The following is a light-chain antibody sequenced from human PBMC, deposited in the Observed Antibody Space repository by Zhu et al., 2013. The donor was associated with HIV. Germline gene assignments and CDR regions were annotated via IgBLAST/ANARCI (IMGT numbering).Light chain of an antibody. CDR2: AAS. J-gene: IGKJ4*01. CDR1: QDISSF. CDR3: QQLSVYPLT. V-gene: IGKV1-9*01. Sequence: DIQLTQSPSFLSASVGDRVTITCRASQDISSFLAWYQQKPGKAPKLLIYAASTLQTGVPSSFSGSGSGTEFTLTISSLQPEDFATYYCQQLSVYPLTFGGGTTVGIK.